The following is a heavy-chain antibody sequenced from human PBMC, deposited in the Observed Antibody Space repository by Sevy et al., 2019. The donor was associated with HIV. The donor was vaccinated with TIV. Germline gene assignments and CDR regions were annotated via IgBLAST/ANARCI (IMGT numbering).Heavy chain of an antibody. CDR3: ARVEFYDSSGYYPYFDY. Sequence: GESLKISCAASGFTFSDYYMSWIRQAPGKGLEWVSYISSSDSTIDNADSVKGRFTISRDNAKNSLYLQMNSLRAEDTAVYYCARVEFYDSSGYYPYFDYWGQGTLVTVSS. D-gene: IGHD3-22*01. CDR2: ISSSDSTI. V-gene: IGHV3-11*04. CDR1: GFTFSDYY. J-gene: IGHJ4*02.